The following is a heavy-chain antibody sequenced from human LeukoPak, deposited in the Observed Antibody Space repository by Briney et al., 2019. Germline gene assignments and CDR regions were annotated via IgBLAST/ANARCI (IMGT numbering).Heavy chain of an antibody. CDR3: ARTGNHDAFDI. CDR1: GFTFSSYS. CDR2: ISSSSSYI. V-gene: IGHV3-21*01. J-gene: IGHJ3*02. D-gene: IGHD1-14*01. Sequence: GGSLRLSCAASGFTFSSYSMNWVRQAPGKGLEWVSSISSSSSYIYYADSVKGRFTISRDNAKNSLYLQMNSLRAEDTAVYYCARTGNHDAFDIWGQGTMVAVSS.